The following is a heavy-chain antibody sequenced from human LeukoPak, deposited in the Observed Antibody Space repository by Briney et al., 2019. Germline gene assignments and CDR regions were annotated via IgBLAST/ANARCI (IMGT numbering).Heavy chain of an antibody. J-gene: IGHJ4*02. Sequence: PGGSLRLSCAASGFTFSSYAMSWVRQAPGKGLEWVSAISGSGGSTYYADSVKGRFTISRDNSKNTLYLQMNSLRAEDTAVYYCAKPGRITMIVVVITDFDYWGQGTLVTVSS. CDR2: ISGSGGST. CDR1: GFTFSSYA. CDR3: AKPGRITMIVVVITDFDY. V-gene: IGHV3-23*01. D-gene: IGHD3-22*01.